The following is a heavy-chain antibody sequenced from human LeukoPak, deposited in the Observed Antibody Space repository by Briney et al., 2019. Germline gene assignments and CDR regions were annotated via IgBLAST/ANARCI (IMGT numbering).Heavy chain of an antibody. V-gene: IGHV4-34*01. CDR2: INHSGST. D-gene: IGHD6-25*01. Sequence: SETLSLTCAVYGGSFSGYYWSWIRQPPGKGLEWIGEINHSGSTNYNPSLKSRVTISVDTSKNQFSLKLSSVTAADTAVYYCARAPSQRLGDRRWFDPWGQGTLVTVSS. J-gene: IGHJ5*02. CDR3: ARAPSQRLGDRRWFDP. CDR1: GGSFSGYY.